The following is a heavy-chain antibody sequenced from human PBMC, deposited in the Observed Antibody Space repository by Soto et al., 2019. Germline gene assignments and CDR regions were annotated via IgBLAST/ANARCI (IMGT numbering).Heavy chain of an antibody. V-gene: IGHV4-34*01. CDR3: ARGPGTITTAAGHYNYMDV. CDR2: INHSGST. CDR1: GGSFSGYY. Sequence: SETLSLTCAVYGGSFSGYYWSWIRQPPGKGLEWIGEINHSGSTHYNPSLKSRVTISVDTSKNQFFLKLSSVTAADTAVYYCARGPGTITTAAGHYNYMDVWGKGTTVTVSS. D-gene: IGHD3-3*01. J-gene: IGHJ6*03.